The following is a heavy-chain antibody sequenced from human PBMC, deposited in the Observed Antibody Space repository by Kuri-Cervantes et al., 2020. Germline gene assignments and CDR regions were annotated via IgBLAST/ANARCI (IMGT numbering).Heavy chain of an antibody. CDR2: ISSSGSTI. V-gene: IGHV3-11*01. Sequence: GESLKISCAASGFTFSDYYMSWIRQAPGKGLEWVSYISSSGSTIYYADSVKGRFTISRDNAKNSLYLQMNSLRSEDTAVYYCAADSGSYRGWFDPWGQGTLVTVSS. CDR1: GFTFSDYY. CDR3: AADSGSYRGWFDP. J-gene: IGHJ5*02. D-gene: IGHD1-26*01.